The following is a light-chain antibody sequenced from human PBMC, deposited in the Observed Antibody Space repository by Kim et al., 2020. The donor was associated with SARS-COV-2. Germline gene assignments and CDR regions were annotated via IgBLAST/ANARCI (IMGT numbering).Light chain of an antibody. CDR2: GRN. J-gene: IGLJ3*02. CDR3: NSRDSSGNHLV. CDR1: SLRNYY. Sequence: SSELTQDPAVSVALGQTVRITCQGDSLRNYYASWYQQKPRQAPVVVIYGRNDRPSGIPGRFSGSNSGNTASLTITGAQAEDEANYYCNSRDSSGNHLVFGGGTQLTVL. V-gene: IGLV3-19*01.